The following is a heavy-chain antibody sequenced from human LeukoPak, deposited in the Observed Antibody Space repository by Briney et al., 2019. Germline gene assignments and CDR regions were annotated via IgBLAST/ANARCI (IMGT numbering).Heavy chain of an antibody. D-gene: IGHD5-12*01. Sequence: PSQTLSLTCTVSGGSISSGSYYWSWIRQPAGTGLEWIGRIYTSGSTNYNPSLKSRVTISVDTSKNQFSLKLSSVTAADTAVYYCARDGLPLYGMDVWGQGTTVTVSS. CDR1: GGSISSGSYY. J-gene: IGHJ6*02. CDR2: IYTSGST. CDR3: ARDGLPLYGMDV. V-gene: IGHV4-61*02.